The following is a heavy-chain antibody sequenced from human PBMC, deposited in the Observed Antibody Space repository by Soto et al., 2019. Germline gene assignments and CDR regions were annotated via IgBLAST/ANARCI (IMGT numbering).Heavy chain of an antibody. D-gene: IGHD6-13*01. CDR2: ISGSGGST. CDR1: ALSFSSYA. CDR3: AKENGYSSSWFEFDY. V-gene: IGHV3-23*01. Sequence: GSPRLSCAACALSFSSYAISLVREALGKELEWVSAISGSGGSTYYADSVKGRFTISRDNSKNTLYLQMNSLRAEDTAVYYCAKENGYSSSWFEFDYWGQGTLVTVSS. J-gene: IGHJ4*02.